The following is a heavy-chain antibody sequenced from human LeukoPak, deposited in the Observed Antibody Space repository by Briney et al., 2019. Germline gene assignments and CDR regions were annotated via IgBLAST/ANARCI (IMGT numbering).Heavy chain of an antibody. Sequence: GGSLRLSCSASGFTFSDYYMSWIRQAPGKGLEWVSYISSRSSYTKYADSVKGRFTISRDNAKNSLHLQMNSLRAEDTAVYYCASSLTPGDGYNSRPFDYWGQGTLVTVSS. D-gene: IGHD5-24*01. V-gene: IGHV3-11*06. CDR3: ASSLTPGDGYNSRPFDY. CDR1: GFTFSDYY. J-gene: IGHJ4*02. CDR2: ISSRSSYT.